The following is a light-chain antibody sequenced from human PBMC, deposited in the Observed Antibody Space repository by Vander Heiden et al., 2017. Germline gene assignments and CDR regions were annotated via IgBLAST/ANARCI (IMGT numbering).Light chain of an antibody. J-gene: IGLJ3*02. CDR1: SGINVGTYR. CDR2: YKSDSDK. Sequence: QAVLPQPSSLSASPGASASLTCTLRSGINVGTYRLYWYQPKPGSPPQYLLRYKSDSDKQQGSGVPSRFSGSKDASANAGILLISGLQSEDEADYYCMIWNSSAWVFGGGTKLTVL. CDR3: MIWNSSAWV. V-gene: IGLV5-45*02.